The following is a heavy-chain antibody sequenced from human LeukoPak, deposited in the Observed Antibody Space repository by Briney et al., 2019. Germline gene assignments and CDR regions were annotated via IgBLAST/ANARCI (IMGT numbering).Heavy chain of an antibody. D-gene: IGHD6-19*01. Sequence: PGGSLRLSCVASGFTFSTYWMNWVRQAPGKGLEWVANIKRDGSEKYYVDSVKGRFTISRDNAKNSLDLQMNSLRVEDTAVYYCARLGPASSGWPESFDYWGQGTLVTVSS. CDR1: GFTFSTYW. J-gene: IGHJ4*02. V-gene: IGHV3-7*03. CDR3: ARLGPASSGWPESFDY. CDR2: IKRDGSEK.